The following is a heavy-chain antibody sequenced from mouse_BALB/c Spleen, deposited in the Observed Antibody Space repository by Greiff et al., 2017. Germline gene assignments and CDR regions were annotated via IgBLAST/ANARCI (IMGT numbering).Heavy chain of an antibody. V-gene: IGHV1-67*01. Sequence: QVQLQQSGPELVRPGVSVKISCKGSGYTFTDYAMHWVKQSHAKSLEWIGVISTYYGNTNYNQKFKGKATMTVDKSSSTAYLELARLTSEESAIYYCGGPAGYYAMDYWGQGTSVTVSA. J-gene: IGHJ4*01. CDR3: GGPAGYYAMDY. D-gene: IGHD3-3*01. CDR2: ISTYYGNT. CDR1: GYTFTDYA.